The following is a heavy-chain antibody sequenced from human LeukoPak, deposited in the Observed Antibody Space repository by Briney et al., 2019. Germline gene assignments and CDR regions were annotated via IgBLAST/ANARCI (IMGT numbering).Heavy chain of an antibody. CDR1: GGSFSGYY. J-gene: IGHJ4*02. D-gene: IGHD3-9*01. Sequence: SETLSLTCAVYGGSFSGYYWSWIRQPPGKGLEWIGEINHSGSTNYNPSLKSRVTISVDTSKNQFSLKLSSVTAADTAVYYCARHREPNYDILTGFTYYFDYWGQGTLVTVSS. CDR2: INHSGST. V-gene: IGHV4-34*01. CDR3: ARHREPNYDILTGFTYYFDY.